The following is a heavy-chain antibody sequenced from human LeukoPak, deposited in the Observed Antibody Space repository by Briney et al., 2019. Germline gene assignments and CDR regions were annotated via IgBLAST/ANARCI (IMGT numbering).Heavy chain of an antibody. D-gene: IGHD5-18*01. J-gene: IGHJ3*01. V-gene: IGHV4-39*01. CDR1: GGSISSSTYY. CDR2: MYYSGST. Sequence: MSSETLSLTCTVSGGSISSSTYYWGWIRQPPGKGLEWIGSMYYSGSTYYNSSLKSRVTMFVDTSKNQFSLKLISVTAADTAVYYCARQNGYNYGYAFDLWGQGTMVTVSS. CDR3: ARQNGYNYGYAFDL.